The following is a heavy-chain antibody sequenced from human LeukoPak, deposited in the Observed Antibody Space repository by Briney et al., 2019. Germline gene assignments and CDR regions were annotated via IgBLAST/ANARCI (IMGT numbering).Heavy chain of an antibody. D-gene: IGHD3-3*01. V-gene: IGHV3-21*01. CDR2: ISSSSSYI. CDR3: AKTDYDFWSGRFDP. CDR1: GFTFSSYN. J-gene: IGHJ5*02. Sequence: SGGSLRLSCAASGFTFSSYNMNWVRQAPGKGLEWVASISSSSSYIHYADSVKGRFTISRDNAKDSLCLQMNSLRAEDTAVYYCAKTDYDFWSGRFDPGGQGTLVTAS.